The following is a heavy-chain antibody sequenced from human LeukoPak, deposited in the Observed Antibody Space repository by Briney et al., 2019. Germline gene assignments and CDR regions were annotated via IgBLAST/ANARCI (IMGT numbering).Heavy chain of an antibody. CDR1: GFTFTTYW. J-gene: IGHJ6*02. CDR3: ARDAVDTANAV. CDR2: INSDGSIT. V-gene: IGHV3-74*01. D-gene: IGHD5-18*01. Sequence: HSGGSLRLSCAASGFTFTTYWMHWVRQAPGKGLVWVSHINSDGSITSYADSVKGRFTTSRDNAKNTLYLQMNSLRAEDTAVYYCARDAVDTANAVWGQGTTVTVSS.